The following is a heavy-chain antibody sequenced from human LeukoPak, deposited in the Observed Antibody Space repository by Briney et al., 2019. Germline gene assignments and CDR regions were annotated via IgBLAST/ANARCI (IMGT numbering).Heavy chain of an antibody. V-gene: IGHV3-23*01. CDR1: GFTFSNCA. CDR3: ARRLSYYFDYYFDY. D-gene: IGHD2/OR15-2a*01. CDR2: ISGSGGGT. Sequence: GGSLRLSCAASGFTFSNCAMAWVRQAPGKGLEWVSTISGSGGGTYYAGSVKGRFTISRDNSENTLYLQINSLRAEDTAVYYCARRLSYYFDYYFDYWGQGTLVTVSS. J-gene: IGHJ4*02.